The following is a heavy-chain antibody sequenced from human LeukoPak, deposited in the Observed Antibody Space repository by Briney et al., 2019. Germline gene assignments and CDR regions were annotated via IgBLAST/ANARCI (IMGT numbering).Heavy chain of an antibody. CDR3: ARAYNSHFDY. CDR1: GGSFSGYY. D-gene: IGHD1-1*01. V-gene: IGHV4-34*01. J-gene: IGHJ4*02. CDR2: INHSGST. Sequence: PSETLSLTCAVYGGSFSGYYWSWIRQPPGKGLEWIGEINHSGSTNYNPSLKSRVTISVDTSKNQFSLKLSSVTAADTAVYYCARAYNSHFDYWGQGALVTVSS.